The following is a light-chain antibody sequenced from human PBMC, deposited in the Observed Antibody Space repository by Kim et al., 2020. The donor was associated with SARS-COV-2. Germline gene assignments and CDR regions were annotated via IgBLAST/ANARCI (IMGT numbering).Light chain of an antibody. J-gene: IGKJ1*01. CDR3: QQYGSSTET. CDR2: GAS. Sequence: SPGERATPSCRASQSVSSSYLAWYQQTPGPAPRLLIYGASSRATGIPDRFSGSWSGTDFTLTISRLEPEDFAVYYCQQYGSSTETFGQGTKVDIK. CDR1: QSVSSSY. V-gene: IGKV3-20*01.